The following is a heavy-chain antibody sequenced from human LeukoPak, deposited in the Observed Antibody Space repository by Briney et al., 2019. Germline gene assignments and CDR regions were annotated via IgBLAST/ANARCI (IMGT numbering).Heavy chain of an antibody. Sequence: PGGSLRLSCAASGFTFSSYSMNWVRQAPGKGLEWVSYISSSGSTIYYADSVKGRFTISRDNAKNSLYLQMNSLRAEDTAVYYCARARTDSSGYYRWGNYFDYWGQGTLVTVSS. CDR2: ISSSGSTI. J-gene: IGHJ4*02. CDR3: ARARTDSSGYYRWGNYFDY. V-gene: IGHV3-48*04. CDR1: GFTFSSYS. D-gene: IGHD3-22*01.